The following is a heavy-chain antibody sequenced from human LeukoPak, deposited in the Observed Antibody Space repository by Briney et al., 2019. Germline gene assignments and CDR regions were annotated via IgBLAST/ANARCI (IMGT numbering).Heavy chain of an antibody. CDR1: GASISSGDYY. D-gene: IGHD2/OR15-2a*01. Sequence: PSETLSLTCTVSGASISSGDYYWGWIRQPPGKGLEWIGYIYYSGSTYYNPSLKSRVTISVDTSKNQFSLKLTSVTAADTAVYYCARETHVDYFVDYWGQGTLVTVSS. CDR3: ARETHVDYFVDY. V-gene: IGHV4-30-4*01. J-gene: IGHJ4*02. CDR2: IYYSGST.